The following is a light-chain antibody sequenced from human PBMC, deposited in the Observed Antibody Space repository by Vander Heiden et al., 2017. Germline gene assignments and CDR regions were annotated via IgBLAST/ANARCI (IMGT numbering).Light chain of an antibody. J-gene: IGKJ5*01. V-gene: IGKV3-15*01. CDR1: QSVSSN. CDR3: QQYNNWPPGVT. Sequence: EIVMTQSPATLSVSPGERATLSCRASQSVSSNLAWYPQKPGQAPRLLIYGASTRATGIPARFSRSGSGTEFTLTISSLQSEDFAVYYCQQYNNWPPGVTFGQGTRLEIK. CDR2: GAS.